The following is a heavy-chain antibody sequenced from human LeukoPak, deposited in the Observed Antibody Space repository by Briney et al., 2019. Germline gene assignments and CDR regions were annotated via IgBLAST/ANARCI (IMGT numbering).Heavy chain of an antibody. CDR2: INPSGGST. D-gene: IGHD3-22*01. V-gene: IGHV1-46*01. J-gene: IGHJ4*02. CDR1: GYTFTSCF. Sequence: ASVKVSCKASGYTFTSCFIHWVRQAPGQGLEWMGVINPSGGSTSYAQKFQGRVTMTRDTSTSTVSMELSSLRFEDTAVYYCAKSLGARGYDSSGYLKFLFDYWGQGTLVTVSS. CDR3: AKSLGARGYDSSGYLKFLFDY.